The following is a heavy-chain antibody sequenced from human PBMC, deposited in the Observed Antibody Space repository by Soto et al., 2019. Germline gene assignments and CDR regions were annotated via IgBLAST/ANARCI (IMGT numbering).Heavy chain of an antibody. D-gene: IGHD3-9*01. Sequence: QVQLGESGGGVVQPGGSLRLSCAASGFTFSNYGMHWVRQAPGKGLGWVAVMRNDASNVHYGDSVEGRFTISRDNSKNTVSLQMQSLRAEDTGVYYCARQSSDILTYCIDVWGQGTTVTVSS. CDR3: ARQSSDILTYCIDV. CDR2: MRNDASNV. J-gene: IGHJ6*02. V-gene: IGHV3-33*01. CDR1: GFTFSNYG.